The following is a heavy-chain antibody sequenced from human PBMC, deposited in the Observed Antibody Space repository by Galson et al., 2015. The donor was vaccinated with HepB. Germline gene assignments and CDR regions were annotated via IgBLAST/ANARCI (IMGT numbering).Heavy chain of an antibody. CDR3: AGEREGVDV. CDR2: ITTSSTYR. J-gene: IGHJ3*01. V-gene: IGHV3-21*06. Sequence: SLRLSCAASGFAFQTYVVNWVRQAPGKGLEWVSSITTSSTYRYYANSVKGRFTISRDNAKNSLYLQMNSLRAEDTATYYCAGEREGVDVWGQGTMVIVSS. CDR1: GFAFQTYV.